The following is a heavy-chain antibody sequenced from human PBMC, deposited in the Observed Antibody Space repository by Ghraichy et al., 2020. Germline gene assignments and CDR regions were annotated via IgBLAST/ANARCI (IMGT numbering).Heavy chain of an antibody. Sequence: ASVKVSCKASGYTFTGYYMHWVRQAPGQGLEWMGWINPNSGGTNYAQKFQGWVTMTRDTSISTAYMELSRLISDDTAVYYCARGVGATQDDAFDIWGQGTMVTVSS. CDR2: INPNSGGT. J-gene: IGHJ3*02. CDR3: ARGVGATQDDAFDI. D-gene: IGHD1-26*01. CDR1: GYTFTGYY. V-gene: IGHV1-2*04.